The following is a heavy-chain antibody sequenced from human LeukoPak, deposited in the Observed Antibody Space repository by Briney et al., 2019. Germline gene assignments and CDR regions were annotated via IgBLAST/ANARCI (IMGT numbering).Heavy chain of an antibody. CDR3: ARDNDWSFDY. V-gene: IGHV3-48*01. J-gene: IGHJ4*02. CDR2: ISNDRSTI. D-gene: IGHD3-9*01. CDR1: GFTFSRYS. Sequence: GGSLRLSCAASGFTFSRYSMNWVRQAPGKGLEWISYISNDRSTIADSVKGRFTISRDNAKNSLYLQMNSLRAEDTAVYYCARDNDWSFDYWGQGTLVTVSS.